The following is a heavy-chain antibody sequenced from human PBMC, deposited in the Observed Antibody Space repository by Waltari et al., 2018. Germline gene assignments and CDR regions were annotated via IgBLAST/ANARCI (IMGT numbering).Heavy chain of an antibody. J-gene: IGHJ3*02. V-gene: IGHV3-30*02. CDR2: IRYDGSNK. CDR1: GFTFSSYG. D-gene: IGHD2-2*01. Sequence: QVQLVESGGGVVQPGGSLRLSCAASGFTFSSYGMHWVRQAPGKGLEWVAFIRYDGSNKYYADSVKGRFTISRDNSKNTLYLQMNSLRAEDTAVYYCAKEDIVVVPAAGGAFDIWGQGTMVTVSS. CDR3: AKEDIVVVPAAGGAFDI.